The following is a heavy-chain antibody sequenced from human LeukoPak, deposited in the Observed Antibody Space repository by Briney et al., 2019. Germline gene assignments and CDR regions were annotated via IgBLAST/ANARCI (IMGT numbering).Heavy chain of an antibody. J-gene: IGHJ6*03. Sequence: SVTVSCKASGGTFSSYAISWVRQAPGQGLEWMGGIIPIFGTANYAQKFQGRVTITADESTSTAYMELSSLRSEDTAVYYCARVIVGAPYYYYYYYMDVWGKGTTVTISS. D-gene: IGHD1-26*01. V-gene: IGHV1-69*13. CDR3: ARVIVGAPYYYYYYYMDV. CDR1: GGTFSSYA. CDR2: IIPIFGTA.